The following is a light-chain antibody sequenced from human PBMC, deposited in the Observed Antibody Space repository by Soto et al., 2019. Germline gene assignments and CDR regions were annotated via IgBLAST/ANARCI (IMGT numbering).Light chain of an antibody. V-gene: IGKV1-9*01. Sequence: IQLTQSPSSLSASVGDRVTITCRASQGISSFLAWYQQKPGKAPNLLIYGASTLQSGVPSRFSGSGSGTDFTLTIASLQPKDFATYYCQQLNSYPRTFGQGTKVEVK. J-gene: IGKJ1*01. CDR3: QQLNSYPRT. CDR1: QGISSF. CDR2: GAS.